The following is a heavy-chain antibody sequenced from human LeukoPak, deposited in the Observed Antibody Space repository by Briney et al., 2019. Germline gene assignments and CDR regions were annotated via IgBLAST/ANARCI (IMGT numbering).Heavy chain of an antibody. V-gene: IGHV1-69*06. D-gene: IGHD4-11*01. CDR1: GGTFSSYA. J-gene: IGHJ4*02. Sequence: ASVKVSCKASGGTFSSYAISWVRQAPGQGLEWMGGIIPIFGTANYAQKFQGRVTITADKSTSTAYMELSSLRSEDTAVYYCATRVTVTTIFDYWGQGTLVTVSS. CDR2: IIPIFGTA. CDR3: ATRVTVTTIFDY.